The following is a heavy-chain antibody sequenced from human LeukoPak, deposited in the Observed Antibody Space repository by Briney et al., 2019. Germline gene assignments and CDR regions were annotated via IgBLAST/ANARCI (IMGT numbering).Heavy chain of an antibody. V-gene: IGHV3-30*03. D-gene: IGHD1-26*01. Sequence: PRGGSLRLSCVASGFTFSNFGVHWVRQAPGKGLERVAVISYNGHYEYYGESVKGRFTISRDNSKNTVSLQMDNLRIEDTAVYYCVRGGSPPTSTWSLDEWGQGTLVSVSS. J-gene: IGHJ4*02. CDR1: GFTFSNFG. CDR2: ISYNGHYE. CDR3: VRGGSPPTSTWSLDE.